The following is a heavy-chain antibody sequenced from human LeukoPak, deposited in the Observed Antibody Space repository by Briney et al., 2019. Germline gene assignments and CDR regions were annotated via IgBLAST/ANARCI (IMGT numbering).Heavy chain of an antibody. CDR3: ARSSGVVIRGVYYYYYYYMDV. D-gene: IGHD3-3*01. J-gene: IGHJ6*03. CDR1: GGSISSYY. Sequence: SETLSLTCTVSGGSISSYYWSWIRKPPGKGLEWIGYIYYSGSTNYNPSLKSRVTISVDTSKNQFSLKLSSVTAADTAVYYCARSSGVVIRGVYYYYYYYMDVWDKGTTVTVSS. V-gene: IGHV4-59*08. CDR2: IYYSGST.